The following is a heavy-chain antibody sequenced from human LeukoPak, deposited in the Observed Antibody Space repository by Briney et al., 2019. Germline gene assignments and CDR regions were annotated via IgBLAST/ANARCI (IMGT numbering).Heavy chain of an antibody. V-gene: IGHV1-8*01. CDR3: ARGSFFYGSGSYYDFDY. CDR2: MNPNSGNT. D-gene: IGHD3-10*01. J-gene: IGHJ4*02. CDR1: GYTFASYD. Sequence: ASVKVSCKASGYTFASYDINWVRQATGQGLEWMGWMNPNSGNTGYAQKFQGRVTMTRNTSISTAYMELSSLKSEDTAVYYCARGSFFYGSGSYYDFDYWGQGTLVTVSS.